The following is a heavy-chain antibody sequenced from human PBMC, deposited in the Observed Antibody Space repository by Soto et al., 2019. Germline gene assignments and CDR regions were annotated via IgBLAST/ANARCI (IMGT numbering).Heavy chain of an antibody. CDR1: GGSISSYY. V-gene: IGHV4-4*07. J-gene: IGHJ3*02. D-gene: IGHD5-12*01. CDR3: ARGRRDGYNYAYDI. CDR2: IYTSGST. Sequence: PSETLSLTCTVSGGSISSYYWSWIRQPAGKGLEWIGRIYTSGSTNYNPSLKSRVTMSVDTSKNQFSLKLSSVTAADTAVYYCARGRRDGYNYAYDIWGQGTMVTVSS.